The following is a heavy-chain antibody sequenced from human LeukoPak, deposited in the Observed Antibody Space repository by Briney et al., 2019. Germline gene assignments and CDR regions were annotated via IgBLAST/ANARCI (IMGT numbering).Heavy chain of an antibody. CDR3: ARGRGWKKGSWFDP. Sequence: GASVKVSCKVSGHNLTDLSTHWVRQTPGGGLEWMGWMNPNSGNTGYAQKFQGRVTMTRNTSISTAYMELSSLRSEDTAVYYCARGRGWKKGSWFDPWGQGTLVTVSS. J-gene: IGHJ5*02. CDR2: MNPNSGNT. D-gene: IGHD6-19*01. V-gene: IGHV1-8*02. CDR1: GHNLTDLS.